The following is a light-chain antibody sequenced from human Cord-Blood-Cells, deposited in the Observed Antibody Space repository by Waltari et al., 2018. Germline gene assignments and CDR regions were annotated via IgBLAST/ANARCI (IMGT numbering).Light chain of an antibody. J-gene: IGKJ4*01. CDR3: QQYNNWPLT. Sequence: ELVMTQSPATLPVLPGERPPLSCRASQSVSSNLAWYQQKPGQAPRLLIYGASTRATGIPARFSGSGSGTEFTLTISSLQSEDFAVYYCQQYNNWPLTFGGGTKVEIK. V-gene: IGKV3-15*01. CDR2: GAS. CDR1: QSVSSN.